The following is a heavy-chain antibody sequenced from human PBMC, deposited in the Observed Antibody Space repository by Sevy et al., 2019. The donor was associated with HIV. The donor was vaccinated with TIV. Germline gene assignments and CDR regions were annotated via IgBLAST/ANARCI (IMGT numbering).Heavy chain of an antibody. D-gene: IGHD3-3*01. J-gene: IGHJ4*02. Sequence: SETLSLTCTVSGGSISSSSYYWGWIRQPPGKGLEWIGSIYYSGSTYYNPSLKSRVTISVDTSKNQFSLKLSSVTAADTAVYYCARRSYYDFWSGYYTGEGYFDYWGQGTLVTVSS. V-gene: IGHV4-39*01. CDR2: IYYSGST. CDR3: ARRSYYDFWSGYYTGEGYFDY. CDR1: GGSISSSSYY.